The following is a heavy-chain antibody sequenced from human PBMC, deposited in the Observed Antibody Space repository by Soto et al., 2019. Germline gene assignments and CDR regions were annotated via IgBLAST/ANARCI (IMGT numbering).Heavy chain of an antibody. CDR2: ISSSSSRI. Sequence: EVQLVESGGGLIQPGGSLRLSCAASGFSFNTYVMNWVRQAPGKGLEWISYISSSSSRIYYADSVKGRFTLSRDNAKNSLYLQMNSLRAEDTAVYYCASDPGIAAAGMDYWGQGTLVTVSS. J-gene: IGHJ4*02. CDR3: ASDPGIAAAGMDY. V-gene: IGHV3-48*04. CDR1: GFSFNTYV. D-gene: IGHD6-25*01.